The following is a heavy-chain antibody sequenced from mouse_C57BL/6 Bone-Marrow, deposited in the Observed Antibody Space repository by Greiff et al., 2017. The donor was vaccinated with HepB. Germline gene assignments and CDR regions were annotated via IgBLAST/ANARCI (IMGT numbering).Heavy chain of an antibody. D-gene: IGHD1-1*01. CDR1: GYAFSSSW. V-gene: IGHV1-82*01. CDR3: ARANLLPLGY. J-gene: IGHJ2*01. Sequence: VQLQQSGPELVKPGASVKISCKASGYAFSSSWMNWVKQRPGKGLEWIGRIYPGDGDINYNGKFKGKATLTADKSSSTAYMQLSSLTSEDSAVYFCARANLLPLGYWGQGTTLTVSS. CDR2: IYPGDGDI.